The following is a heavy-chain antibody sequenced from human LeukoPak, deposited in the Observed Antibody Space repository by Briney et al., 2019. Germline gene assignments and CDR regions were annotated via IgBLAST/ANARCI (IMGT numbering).Heavy chain of an antibody. CDR3: GRDNYGDYGRYYGMDV. V-gene: IGHV3-11*01. CDR1: GFTFSDYY. CDR2: ISSSGSTI. J-gene: IGHJ6*02. Sequence: GGSLRLSCAASGFTFSDYYMSWIRQAPGKGLEWVSYISSSGSTIYYADSVKGRFTISRDNAKNSLYLQMNSLRAEDTAVYYGGRDNYGDYGRYYGMDVWGQGTTVTVSS. D-gene: IGHD4-17*01.